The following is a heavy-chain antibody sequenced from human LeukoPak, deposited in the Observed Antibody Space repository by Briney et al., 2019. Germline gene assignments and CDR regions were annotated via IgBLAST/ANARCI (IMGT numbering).Heavy chain of an antibody. CDR1: GGSISSSSYY. Sequence: NPSETLPLTCTVSGGSISSSSYYWGWIRQPPGKGLEWIGSIYYSGSTYYNPSLKSRVTISVDTSKNQFSLNLSSVTAADTAVYFCARGQFGTSWYKNWGQGTLVTVSS. V-gene: IGHV4-39*07. J-gene: IGHJ4*02. CDR2: IYYSGST. CDR3: ARGQFGTSWYKN. D-gene: IGHD2-2*01.